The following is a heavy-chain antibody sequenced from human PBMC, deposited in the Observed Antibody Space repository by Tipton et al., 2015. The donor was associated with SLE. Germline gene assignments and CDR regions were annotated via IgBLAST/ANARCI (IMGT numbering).Heavy chain of an antibody. D-gene: IGHD6-13*01. V-gene: IGHV4-34*01. CDR3: ASWYSSSWYYFDY. CDR1: GASFSGYY. J-gene: IGHJ4*02. Sequence: TLSLTCAVYGASFSGYYWNWIRQSPRKGLEWIGEISPSGSINYNPSLKSRVTISVDTSKNQFSLNVSSVTAADTAVYYCASWYSSSWYYFDYWGQGTLVTLSS. CDR2: ISPSGSI.